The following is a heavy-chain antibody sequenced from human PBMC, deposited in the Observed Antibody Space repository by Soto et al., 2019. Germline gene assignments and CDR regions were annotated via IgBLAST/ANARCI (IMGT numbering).Heavy chain of an antibody. CDR1: GGSISSGGYS. CDR2: IYHSGST. V-gene: IGHV4-30-2*01. CDR3: ARDRDSTRFDY. J-gene: IGHJ4*02. D-gene: IGHD2-2*01. Sequence: SETLSLTCAVSGGSISSGGYSWSWIRQPPGKGLEWIGYIYHSGSTYYNPSLKSRVTISVDRSKNQFSLKLSSVTAADTAVYYCARDRDSTRFDYWGQGTLVTVSS.